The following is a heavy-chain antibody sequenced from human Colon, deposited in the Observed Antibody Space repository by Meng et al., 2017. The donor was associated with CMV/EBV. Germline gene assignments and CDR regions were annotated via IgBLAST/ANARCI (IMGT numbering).Heavy chain of an antibody. Sequence: ASVKVSCKASGYSFTGQYMHWVRQAPGQGLEWMGWINPASGDTNYAETFQDRVTMTRDTSISTAYMELSGLSSDDTAVYYCARVGGPGESGRNFDAFHLWGQGTRVPSPQ. V-gene: IGHV1-2*02. J-gene: IGHJ3*01. CDR3: ARVGGPGESGRNFDAFHL. CDR1: GYSFTGQY. D-gene: IGHD3-16*01. CDR2: INPASGDT.